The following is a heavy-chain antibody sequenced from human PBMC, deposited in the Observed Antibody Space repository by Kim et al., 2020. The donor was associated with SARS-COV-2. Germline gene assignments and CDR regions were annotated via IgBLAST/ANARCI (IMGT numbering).Heavy chain of an antibody. J-gene: IGHJ6*02. D-gene: IGHD2-2*01. CDR2: ISYDGSNK. CDR3: ARDAVDCSSTSCYSAWTYYYYGMDV. CDR1: GFTFSSYG. V-gene: IGHV3-33*05. Sequence: GGSLRLSCAASGFTFSSYGMHWVRQAPGKGLEWVAVISYDGSNKYYADSVKGRFTISRDNSKNTLYLQMNSLRAEDTAVYYCARDAVDCSSTSCYSAWTYYYYGMDVWGQGTRSPSP.